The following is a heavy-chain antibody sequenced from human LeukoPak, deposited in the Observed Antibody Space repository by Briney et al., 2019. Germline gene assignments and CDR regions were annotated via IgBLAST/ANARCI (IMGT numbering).Heavy chain of an antibody. CDR2: IYYSGST. V-gene: IGHV4-59*08. J-gene: IGHJ4*02. CDR3: ARRYTASPGERFDY. CDR1: GGSISNYY. D-gene: IGHD2-2*02. Sequence: SETLSLTCTVSGGSISNYYWTWVRQPPGKGLEWIGYIYYSGSTNYNPSLSSRVTISLDTSKNQFSLMLRSLTAADTAVYYCARRYTASPGERFDYWGQGTLVTVSS.